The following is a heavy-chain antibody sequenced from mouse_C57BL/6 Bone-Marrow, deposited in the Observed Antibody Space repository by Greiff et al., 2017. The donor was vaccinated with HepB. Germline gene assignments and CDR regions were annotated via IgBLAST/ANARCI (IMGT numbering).Heavy chain of an antibody. CDR2: IWSGGST. CDR1: GFSLTSYG. J-gene: IGHJ3*01. V-gene: IGHV2-2*01. D-gene: IGHD3-2*02. Sequence: QVQLKESGPGLVQPSQSLSITCTVSGFSLTSYGVHWVRQSPGKGLEWLGVIWSGGSTDYNAAFISRLSISKDNSKSQVFFKMNSLQADDTAIYYCARNEGSGYVLAWFAYWGQGTLVTVSA. CDR3: ARNEGSGYVLAWFAY.